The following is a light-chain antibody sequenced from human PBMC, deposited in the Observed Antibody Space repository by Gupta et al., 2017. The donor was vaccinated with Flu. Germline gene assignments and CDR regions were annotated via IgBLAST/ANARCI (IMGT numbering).Light chain of an antibody. CDR1: SSDVGGYNY. Sequence: QSALTQPRSVSGSPVQSVTISCTGTSSDVGGYNYVSWYQQHPGKAPKLMIYDVSKRPSGVPDRFSGSKSGNTASRTISGLQAEDEADYYCCSYAGSYTYVFGTGTKVTVL. CDR3: CSYAGSYTYV. CDR2: DVS. J-gene: IGLJ1*01. V-gene: IGLV2-11*01.